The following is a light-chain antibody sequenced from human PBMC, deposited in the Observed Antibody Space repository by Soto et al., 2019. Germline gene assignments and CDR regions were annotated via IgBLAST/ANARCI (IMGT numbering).Light chain of an antibody. J-gene: IGLJ3*02. CDR1: TGGVTSGHH. CDR2: DTS. CDR3: LLTYSGARV. Sequence: QAVVTQEPSLTVSPGGTVTLTCGSSTGGVTSGHHPFWFQQRPGQAPRTLIYDTSNKNSWTPARFSGSLLGGKAALTLSGAQPEDEADYYCLLTYSGARVFGGGTKLTVL. V-gene: IGLV7-46*01.